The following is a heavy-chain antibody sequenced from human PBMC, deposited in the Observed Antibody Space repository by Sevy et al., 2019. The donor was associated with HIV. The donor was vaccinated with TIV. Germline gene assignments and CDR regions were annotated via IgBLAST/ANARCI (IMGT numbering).Heavy chain of an antibody. J-gene: IGHJ6*02. CDR2: ISGSSTTI. D-gene: IGHD3-3*01. CDR3: ARGMILEGSWCGMDV. CDR1: GFTFSSYS. Sequence: GGSLRLSCAASGFTFSSYSMNWVRQAPGKGLEWASYISGSSTTIYYADSVKGRFTISRDNSRNTLSLQMNSLRAEDTAVYYCARGMILEGSWCGMDVWGQGTTVTVSS. V-gene: IGHV3-48*01.